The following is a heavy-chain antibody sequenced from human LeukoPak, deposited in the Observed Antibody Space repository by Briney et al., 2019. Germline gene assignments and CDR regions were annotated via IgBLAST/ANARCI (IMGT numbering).Heavy chain of an antibody. CDR1: GGSVSSDIHY. Sequence: SETLSLTCTVSGGSVSSDIHYWSWIRQPPGKGLEWIGYIYSSGSTNYNPSLKSRVTISVDTPKDQFSLRLSSVTAADTAVYYCARGYCGSTSCYGVFDYWGQGTLVTVSS. CDR3: ARGYCGSTSCYGVFDY. D-gene: IGHD2-2*01. J-gene: IGHJ4*02. CDR2: IYSSGST. V-gene: IGHV4-61*01.